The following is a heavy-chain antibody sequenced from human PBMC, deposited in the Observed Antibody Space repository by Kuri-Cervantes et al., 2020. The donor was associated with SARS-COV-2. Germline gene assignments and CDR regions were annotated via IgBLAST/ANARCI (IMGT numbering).Heavy chain of an antibody. CDR2: IIPIFGTA. J-gene: IGHJ3*02. CDR1: GGTFSSYA. CDR3: ASFYGGNSGDVFDI. V-gene: IGHV1-69*05. D-gene: IGHD4-23*01. Sequence: SVKVSCKASGGTFSSYAISWVRQAPGQGLEWMGGIIPIFGTANYAQKFQGRVTITTDESTSTAYMELSSLRSEDTAVYYCASFYGGNSGDVFDIWGQGTMVTVSS.